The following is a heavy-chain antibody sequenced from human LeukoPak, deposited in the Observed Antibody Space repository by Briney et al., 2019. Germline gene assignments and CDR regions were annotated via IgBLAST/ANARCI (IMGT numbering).Heavy chain of an antibody. Sequence: PGGSLRLSCTASGFSFSAFDVSWVRQAPGKGLQWVSSVSGSGGRTNYADSVKGRFTISRDNSKKTVYLQMGSLTADDTAIYYCGKGGPAMTEVPHGAVLTTTLHGCDIWRQGTSDSVSS. CDR3: GKGGPAMTEVPHGAVLTTTLHGCDI. CDR1: GFSFSAFD. V-gene: IGHV3-23*01. CDR2: VSGSGGRT. J-gene: IGHJ3*02. D-gene: IGHD1-1*01.